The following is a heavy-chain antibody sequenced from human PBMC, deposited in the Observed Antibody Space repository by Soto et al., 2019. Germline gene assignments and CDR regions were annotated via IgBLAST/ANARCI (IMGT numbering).Heavy chain of an antibody. CDR2: IGSGGGTI. CDR1: GFTFSDYY. V-gene: IGHV3-11*04. Sequence: PGGSLRLSCAASGFTFSDYYMTWIRQAPGKGLEWVSYIGSGGGTIYYADSVKGRFTISSDNSKNMLSLQMNSLRPDDTAVFYCARGEDYYDTVGYSPVFDYWGEGTLVTVSS. J-gene: IGHJ4*02. CDR3: ARGEDYYDTVGYSPVFDY. D-gene: IGHD3-22*01.